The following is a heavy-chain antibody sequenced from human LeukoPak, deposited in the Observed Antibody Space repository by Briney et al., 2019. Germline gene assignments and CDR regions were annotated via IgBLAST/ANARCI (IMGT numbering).Heavy chain of an antibody. D-gene: IGHD2-15*01. Sequence: SETLSLTCTVSGGSISSSNYYWGWIRQPPGKGLEWIGSIYYSGSIYYNPSLKSRVTISVDTSKNQFSLKLTSVTAADTAVYYCARLRGYCSGGSCYGMFDYWGQGTLVTVSS. V-gene: IGHV4-39*01. CDR2: IYYSGSI. CDR1: GGSISSSNYY. J-gene: IGHJ4*02. CDR3: ARLRGYCSGGSCYGMFDY.